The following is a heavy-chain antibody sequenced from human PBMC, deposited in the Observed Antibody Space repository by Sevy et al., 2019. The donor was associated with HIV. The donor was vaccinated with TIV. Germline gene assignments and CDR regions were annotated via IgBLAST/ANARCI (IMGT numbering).Heavy chain of an antibody. V-gene: IGHV3-30*18. CDR1: GFSFTAYA. Sequence: GGSLRLSCAASGFSFTAYAIHWVRQAPGKGLEWMAVITNDGTNKFYADSVKGRFTVSIDNSRNTLSLQMASVSTEDTAIYYCAKAGDLGRVDFWGLGTRVTVSS. CDR3: AKAGDLGRVDF. D-gene: IGHD3-16*01. J-gene: IGHJ4*02. CDR2: ITNDGTNK.